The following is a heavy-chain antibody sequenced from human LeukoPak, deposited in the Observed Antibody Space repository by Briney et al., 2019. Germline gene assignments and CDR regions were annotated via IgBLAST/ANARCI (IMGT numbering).Heavy chain of an antibody. V-gene: IGHV3-7*04. CDR1: GXAFSHYW. J-gene: IGHJ3*02. D-gene: IGHD3-16*01. CDR3: ARGGGSSDI. Sequence: PGGSLRLSCAASGXAFSHYWMSWIRQAPGKGLEWVASIKQDGSDKTYVDSVEGRFTISRDNAKNSLYLQMNSLRAEDTAVYYCARGGGSSDIWGQGTMVTVSS. CDR2: IKQDGSDK.